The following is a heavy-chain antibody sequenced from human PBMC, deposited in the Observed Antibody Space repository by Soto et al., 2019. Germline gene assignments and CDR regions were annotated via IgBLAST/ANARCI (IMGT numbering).Heavy chain of an antibody. Sequence: QVQLQESGPGLVKPSETLSLTCTVSGGSISSYYWSWIRQPPGKGLEWIGCIHDSGSTNYNPSLRSRVTISLDTSKNQFSLKLSSVTAADTAVYYCARPYSSDWRGVFDIWGQGTLVTVSP. CDR2: IHDSGST. D-gene: IGHD6-19*01. CDR3: ARPYSSDWRGVFDI. CDR1: GGSISSYY. V-gene: IGHV4-59*08. J-gene: IGHJ3*02.